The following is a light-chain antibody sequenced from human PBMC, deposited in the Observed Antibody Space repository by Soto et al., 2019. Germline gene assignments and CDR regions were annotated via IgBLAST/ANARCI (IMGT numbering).Light chain of an antibody. CDR1: NSNIGSNT. CDR3: ATWDDSLNAWV. CDR2: SDN. J-gene: IGLJ3*02. Sequence: QSVLTQPPSASGTPGQRVTISCSGSNSNIGSNTVNWYQQLPGTAPKLLIYSDNQRPSGVTDRFSGSKSGTSASLAISGLQSEDEADYFCATWDDSLNAWVFGGGTKLTVL. V-gene: IGLV1-44*01.